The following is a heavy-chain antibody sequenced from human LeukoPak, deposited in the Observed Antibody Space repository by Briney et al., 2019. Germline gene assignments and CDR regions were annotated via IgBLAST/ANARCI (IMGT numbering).Heavy chain of an antibody. Sequence: PSETLSLTCTLSGNSINSGDYYSSWIRHPAGKGLEWIGRISTSGSTTYNPSLKSRVTISGDTSENQFSLRLSSVTAADTAVYYCARASYSYDISGWVPFDYWGQGTLVTVSS. CDR2: ISTSGST. CDR3: ARASYSYDISGWVPFDY. CDR1: GNSINSGDYY. D-gene: IGHD3-22*01. J-gene: IGHJ4*02. V-gene: IGHV4-61*02.